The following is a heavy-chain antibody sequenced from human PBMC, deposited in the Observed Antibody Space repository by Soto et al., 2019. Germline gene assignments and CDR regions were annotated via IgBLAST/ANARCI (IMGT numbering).Heavy chain of an antibody. CDR3: ARGRRFLVTFGGVNYYFVH. J-gene: IGHJ4*02. Sequence: ASVKVSCKPSGYTFTDYDFNWVRQATGQGLEGMGWVNADSGNTGYAQKFQGRVTMTRNTSISTAYMELSSLRSEDTAVYYCARGRRFLVTFGGVNYYFVHWGQGTPVTGSS. D-gene: IGHD3-16*01. CDR1: GYTFTDYD. CDR2: VNADSGNT. V-gene: IGHV1-8*01.